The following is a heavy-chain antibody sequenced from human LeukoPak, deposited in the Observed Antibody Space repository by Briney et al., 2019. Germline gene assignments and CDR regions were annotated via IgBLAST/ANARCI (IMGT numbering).Heavy chain of an antibody. J-gene: IGHJ4*02. D-gene: IGHD7-27*01. Sequence: GGPLRLSCAASGFTFSSYGMHWVRQAPGKGLEWVAFIRYDGSNKYYADSVKGRFTISRDNSKNTVHLQMNSLRAEDTAVYYCVRDGAHWDLDYWGQGTLVTVSS. V-gene: IGHV3-30*02. CDR3: VRDGAHWDLDY. CDR2: IRYDGSNK. CDR1: GFTFSSYG.